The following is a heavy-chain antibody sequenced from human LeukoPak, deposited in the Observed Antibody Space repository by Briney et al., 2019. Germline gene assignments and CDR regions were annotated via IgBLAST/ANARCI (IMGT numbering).Heavy chain of an antibody. D-gene: IGHD2-8*01. CDR3: AKDRCSNGIGCYYYYMDV. CDR1: GFTFSSYS. V-gene: IGHV3-48*01. J-gene: IGHJ6*03. CDR2: ISSSSSTI. Sequence: GGSLRLSCAASGFTFSSYSMNWVRQAPGKGLEWVSYISSSSSTIYYADSVKGRFSISRDSSKNILYLQMNSLRAEDTTIYYCAKDRCSNGIGCYYYYMDVWGKGTTVTISS.